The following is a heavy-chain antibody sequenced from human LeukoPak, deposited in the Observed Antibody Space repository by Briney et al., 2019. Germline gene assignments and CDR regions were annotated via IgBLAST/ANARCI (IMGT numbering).Heavy chain of an antibody. CDR2: LSQDGSEK. Sequence: GGSLRLSCAASGFTFSSYWMSWVRQAPGKGLEWVAHLSQDGSEKYYVDSVKGRFTISRDNARNSLYLQMNSLRAEDTAVYYCARYTHSSGFDYWGQGTLVTVSS. CDR3: ARYTHSSGFDY. J-gene: IGHJ4*02. D-gene: IGHD6-19*01. CDR1: GFTFSSYW. V-gene: IGHV3-7*03.